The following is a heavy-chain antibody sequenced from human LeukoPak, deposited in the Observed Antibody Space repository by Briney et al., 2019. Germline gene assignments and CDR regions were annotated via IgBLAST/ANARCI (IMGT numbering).Heavy chain of an antibody. CDR1: GFTFDDYG. D-gene: IGHD2-15*01. Sequence: GGSLRLSCAASGFTFDDYGMSWVRQVPGKGLEWVAGINWNNGKTNYADSVKGRFTISRDNAKNSLYLQMNSLRDEDTALYYCARPRDLFSSSSCPSFDYWGQGTLVTVSS. CDR2: INWNNGKT. CDR3: ARPRDLFSSSSCPSFDY. V-gene: IGHV3-20*04. J-gene: IGHJ4*02.